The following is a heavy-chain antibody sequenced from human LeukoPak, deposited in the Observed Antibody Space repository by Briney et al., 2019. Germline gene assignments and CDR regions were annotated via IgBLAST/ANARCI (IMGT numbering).Heavy chain of an antibody. D-gene: IGHD3-10*02. CDR1: GFTLDNHA. V-gene: IGHV3-30*04. Sequence: PGGSLRLSCAASGFTLDNHAMHWVRQFPGKGLEWVAVISYDGSNKFYGDSVKGRFTISRDNFKKTLFLQMNNLKSADTAVYYCARDFSAYVGSYYGMDVWGQGTTVTVSS. J-gene: IGHJ6*01. CDR2: ISYDGSNK. CDR3: ARDFSAYVGSYYGMDV.